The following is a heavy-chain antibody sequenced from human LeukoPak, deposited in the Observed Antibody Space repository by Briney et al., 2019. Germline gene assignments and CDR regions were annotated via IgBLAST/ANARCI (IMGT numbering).Heavy chain of an antibody. CDR2: ISGSGGST. Sequence: ASVKVSCKASGGTFSSYAISWVRQAPGKGLEWVSAISGSGGSTYYADSVKGRFTISRDNSKNTLYLQMNSLRAEDTAVYYCAKADGYSGYESFDYWGQGTLVTVSS. CDR1: GGTFSSYA. D-gene: IGHD5-12*01. CDR3: AKADGYSGYESFDY. J-gene: IGHJ4*02. V-gene: IGHV3-23*01.